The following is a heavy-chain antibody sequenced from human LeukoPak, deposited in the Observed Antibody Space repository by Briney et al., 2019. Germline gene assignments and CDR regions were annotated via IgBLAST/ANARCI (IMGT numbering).Heavy chain of an antibody. CDR3: ARKGGWYYDNSGYLLGY. Sequence: ASVKVSCKASGYTFTSYDFNWVRQATGQGLEWLGWMNPNTGNTGYAQKFQGRVTMTRDTSISTAYMELSSLSSEDTAVYYCARKGGWYYDNSGYLLGYWGQETLVTVSS. D-gene: IGHD3-22*01. V-gene: IGHV1-8*01. CDR2: MNPNTGNT. CDR1: GYTFTSYD. J-gene: IGHJ4*02.